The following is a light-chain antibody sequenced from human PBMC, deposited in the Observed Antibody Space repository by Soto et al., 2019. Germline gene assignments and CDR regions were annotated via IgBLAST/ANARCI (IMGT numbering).Light chain of an antibody. V-gene: IGLV2-8*01. CDR3: SSYAGSNNLGV. Sequence: QSALTQPPSASGSPGQSVTISCTGTSSDVGGYNYVSWYQQHPGKAPKLMIYEVSKRPAGVPDRFSGSKSGNTASLTVSGLQAGDEADYYCSSYAGSNNLGVCGTGTKLTVL. J-gene: IGLJ1*01. CDR2: EVS. CDR1: SSDVGGYNY.